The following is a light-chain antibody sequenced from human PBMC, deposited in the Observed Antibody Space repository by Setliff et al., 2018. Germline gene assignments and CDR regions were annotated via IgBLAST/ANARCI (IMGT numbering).Light chain of an antibody. Sequence: QSALTQPPSASGTPGQRVTISCSGSSSNIGSNTVSWYQQLPGTAPKLLIYRNNQRPSGVPDRFSGSKSGTSASLAISGLQSEDEADYYCAAWDDSLNGYVFGTGTKVNVL. J-gene: IGLJ1*01. CDR2: RNN. V-gene: IGLV1-44*01. CDR1: SSNIGSNT. CDR3: AAWDDSLNGYV.